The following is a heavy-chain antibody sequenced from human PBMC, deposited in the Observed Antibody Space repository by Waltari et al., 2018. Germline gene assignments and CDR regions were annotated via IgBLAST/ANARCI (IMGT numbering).Heavy chain of an antibody. CDR3: ARDVNGVLDY. J-gene: IGHJ4*02. Sequence: EVQLVESGGGLVQPGGSLRLSCAASGFSLSSYWMSWVRQAPGKGLEWVANIRQDGLDRGHGDSVKGRVISSRDNARNSVYLQMNSLTAEDTAVYYCARDVNGVLDYWGQGTLVTVSS. CDR1: GFSLSSYW. V-gene: IGHV3-7*01. D-gene: IGHD2-8*01. CDR2: IRQDGLDR.